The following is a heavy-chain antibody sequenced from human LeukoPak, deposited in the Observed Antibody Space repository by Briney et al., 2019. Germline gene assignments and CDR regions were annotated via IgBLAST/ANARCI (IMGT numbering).Heavy chain of an antibody. CDR3: ARGQEAVASAAFDI. CDR2: INHSGST. D-gene: IGHD6-19*01. V-gene: IGHV4-34*01. J-gene: IGHJ3*02. Sequence: PSETLSLTCAVYGGSFSGYYWSWIRQPPGKGLEWIGEINHSGSTNYNPSLKSRVTISVDTSKNQFSLKLSSVTAADTAVYYCARGQEAVASAAFDIWGQGTMVTVSS. CDR1: GGSFSGYY.